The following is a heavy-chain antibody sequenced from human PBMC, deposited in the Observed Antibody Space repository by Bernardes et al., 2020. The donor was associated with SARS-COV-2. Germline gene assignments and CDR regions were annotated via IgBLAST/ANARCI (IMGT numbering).Heavy chain of an antibody. CDR2: IYYSGST. V-gene: IGHV4-59*01. CDR3: ARVGMGRIAVAGVVYAFDI. Sequence: SETLSLTCTVSGGSISSYYWSWIRQPPGKGLEWIGYIYYSGSTNYNPSLKSRVTISVDTSKNQFSLKLSSVTAADTAVYYCARVGMGRIAVAGVVYAFDIWGQGTMVTVSS. J-gene: IGHJ3*02. D-gene: IGHD6-19*01. CDR1: GGSISSYY.